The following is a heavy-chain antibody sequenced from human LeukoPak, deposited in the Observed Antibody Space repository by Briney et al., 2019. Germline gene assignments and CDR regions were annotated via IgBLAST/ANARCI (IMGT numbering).Heavy chain of an antibody. CDR3: ARRRLAAAMPLFDY. CDR2: IYYSGST. CDR1: GGSISSYY. J-gene: IGHJ4*02. D-gene: IGHD6-13*01. V-gene: IGHV4-59*08. Sequence: PSETLSLTCTVSGGSISSYYWSWIRQPPGKGLEWIGYIYYSGSTNYNPSLKSRVTISVDTSKNQFSLKLSSVTAADTAVYYCARRRLAAAMPLFDYWGQGTLVTVSS.